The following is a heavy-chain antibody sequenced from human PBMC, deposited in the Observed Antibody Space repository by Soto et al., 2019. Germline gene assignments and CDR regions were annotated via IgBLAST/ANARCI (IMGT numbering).Heavy chain of an antibody. CDR3: ARPLYGSGSYSFYYYGMDV. D-gene: IGHD3-10*01. Sequence: QVQLVQSGAEVKKPGASVKVSCKASGYTFTSYDINWVRQATGQGLEWMGWMNPNSGNTGYAQKFQGRVTMTRNTPISTAYMELSRLRSEDTAVYYGARPLYGSGSYSFYYYGMDVWGQGTTVTVSS. V-gene: IGHV1-8*01. CDR2: MNPNSGNT. J-gene: IGHJ6*02. CDR1: GYTFTSYD.